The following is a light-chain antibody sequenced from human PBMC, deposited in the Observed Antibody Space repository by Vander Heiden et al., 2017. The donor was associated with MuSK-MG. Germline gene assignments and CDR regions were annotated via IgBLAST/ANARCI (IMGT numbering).Light chain of an antibody. CDR1: NIGSYS. V-gene: IGLV3-9*01. Sequence: SYDLTQPLSVSVALGQTARITCGGNNIGSYSVNWYQQRPGQAPALVIYRDRNRPSGIPERFSGSNSGNTATLTISRAQAGDEDDYYCQVWDDSTVVFGGGTKLTVL. J-gene: IGLJ2*01. CDR2: RDR. CDR3: QVWDDSTVV.